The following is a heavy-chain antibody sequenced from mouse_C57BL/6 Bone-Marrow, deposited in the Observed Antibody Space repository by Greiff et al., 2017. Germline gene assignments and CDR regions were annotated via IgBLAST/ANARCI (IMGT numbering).Heavy chain of an antibody. CDR1: GYTFTSYW. CDR2: IDPSDSET. D-gene: IGHD2-2*01. J-gene: IGHJ1*03. V-gene: IGHV1-52*01. CDR3: ATSTMFTTWYFDV. Sequence: QVQLQQPGAELVRPGSSVKLSCKASGYTFTSYWMHWVKQRPIQGLEWIGNIDPSDSETHYNQKFKDKATLTVDKSSSTAYMQLSSLTSEDSAVYYCATSTMFTTWYFDVWGTGTTVTVSS.